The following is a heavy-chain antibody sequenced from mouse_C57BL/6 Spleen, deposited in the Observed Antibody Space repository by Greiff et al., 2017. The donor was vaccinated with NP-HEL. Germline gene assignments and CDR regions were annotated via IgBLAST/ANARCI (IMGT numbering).Heavy chain of an antibody. CDR3: TRRNYSNYGAMDY. V-gene: IGHV1-15*01. D-gene: IGHD2-5*01. J-gene: IGHJ4*01. CDR1: GYTFTDYE. Sequence: VKLMESGAELVRPGASVTLSCKASGYTFTDYEMHWVKQTPVHGLEWIGAIDPETGGTAYNQKFKGKAILTADKSSSTAYMELRSLTSEDSAVYYCTRRNYSNYGAMDYWGQGTSVTVSS. CDR2: IDPETGGT.